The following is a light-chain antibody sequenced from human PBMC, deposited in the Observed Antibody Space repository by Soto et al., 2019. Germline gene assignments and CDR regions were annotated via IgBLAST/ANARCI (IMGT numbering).Light chain of an antibody. CDR2: DVS. CDR1: SSDVGGYNY. J-gene: IGLJ1*01. CDR3: SSYTTSNTRQIV. Sequence: QSALTQPASVSGSPGQSITISCTGTSSDVGGYNYVSWYQHHPGKAPKLIIYDVSNRPSGVSICFSGSKSDNTASLTISGLHPEDEADYHCSSYTTSNTRQIVFGTGTKLTVL. V-gene: IGLV2-14*03.